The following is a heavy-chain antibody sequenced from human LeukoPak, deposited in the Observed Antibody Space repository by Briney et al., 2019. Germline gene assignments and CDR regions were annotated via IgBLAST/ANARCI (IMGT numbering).Heavy chain of an antibody. CDR1: GGSISSGGYY. CDR2: IYHSGST. Sequence: SQTLSLTCTVSGGSISSGGYYWSWIRQPPGKGLEWIGYIYHSGSTYYNPSLKSRVTISVDRSKNQFSLKLSSVTAADTAVYYCARGVTMVRGVIIGYFDYWGQGTLVTVSS. V-gene: IGHV4-30-2*01. D-gene: IGHD3-10*01. CDR3: ARGVTMVRGVIIGYFDY. J-gene: IGHJ4*02.